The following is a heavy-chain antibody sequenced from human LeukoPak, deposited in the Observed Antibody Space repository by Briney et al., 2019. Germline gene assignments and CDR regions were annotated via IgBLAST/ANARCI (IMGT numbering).Heavy chain of an antibody. CDR3: ARGGSGYRYGYDY. V-gene: IGHV3-74*01. CDR2: INSDGSST. D-gene: IGHD5-18*01. CDR1: GFTFSSYW. Sequence: GGSLRLSCAASGFTFSSYWMHWVRQAPGNGLVWVSRINSDGSSTNYADSVKGRFTISRDSAKNTLYLQMNSLRAEDTAVYYCARGGSGYRYGYDYWGQGTLVTVSS. J-gene: IGHJ4*02.